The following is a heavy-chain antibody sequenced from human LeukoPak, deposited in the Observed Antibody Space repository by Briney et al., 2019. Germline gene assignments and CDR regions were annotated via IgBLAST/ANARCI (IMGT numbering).Heavy chain of an antibody. D-gene: IGHD5-24*01. CDR2: IKQDGSEK. V-gene: IGHV3-7*04. CDR3: ARERGWPLHYFDY. J-gene: IGHJ4*02. CDR1: GFTFRSYW. Sequence: GRTLRLSCAASGFTFRSYWMSWVRQAPGKGLEWVANIKQDGSEKYYVDSVKGRFTISRDNAENSLYLQMNSLRAEDTAVYYCARERGWPLHYFDYWGQGTLVTVSS.